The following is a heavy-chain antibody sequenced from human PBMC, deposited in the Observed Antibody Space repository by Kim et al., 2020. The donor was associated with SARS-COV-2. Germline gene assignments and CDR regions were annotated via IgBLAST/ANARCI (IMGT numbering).Heavy chain of an antibody. CDR1: GFTFSDSW. CDR2: INSDGTTI. V-gene: IGHV3-74*01. Sequence: GGSLRLSCAASGFTFSDSWMHWVRQTPEKGLLWVSRINSDGTTIQYADSVRGRVTISRDNAKNTLYLEMNSLRAEDLAVYYCARGSGNFGFDYWGQG. J-gene: IGHJ4*02. CDR3: ARGSGNFGFDY. D-gene: IGHD1-26*01.